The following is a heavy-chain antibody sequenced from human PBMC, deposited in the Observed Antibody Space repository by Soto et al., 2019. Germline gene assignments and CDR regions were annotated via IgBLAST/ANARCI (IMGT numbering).Heavy chain of an antibody. J-gene: IGHJ5*02. CDR1: GDSISSVDHY. Sequence: SETLSLTCTVSGDSISSVDHYWSWIRQPPGKGLEWMGYIYHSGSTHYNPSLNSRLTISIVTSTNRFSLNLTSVTAADTAVYFWARLRWETENNWFDPWGQGALVTVSS. CDR3: ARLRWETENNWFDP. D-gene: IGHD1-26*01. V-gene: IGHV4-30-4*01. CDR2: IYHSGST.